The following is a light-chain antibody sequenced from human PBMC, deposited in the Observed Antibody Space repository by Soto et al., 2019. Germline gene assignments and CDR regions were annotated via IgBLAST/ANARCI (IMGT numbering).Light chain of an antibody. J-gene: IGKJ4*01. Sequence: DIQMTQSPSSLSASVGDRVTITCRASQVIRSALGRYQQKPRKAPKRLIYAASSLQSGVQSRFSGSGSVTEFTLKISSLQPEDFATYYCLQHTSYPLTFGVGTKVEIK. V-gene: IGKV1-17*01. CDR3: LQHTSYPLT. CDR2: AAS. CDR1: QVIRSA.